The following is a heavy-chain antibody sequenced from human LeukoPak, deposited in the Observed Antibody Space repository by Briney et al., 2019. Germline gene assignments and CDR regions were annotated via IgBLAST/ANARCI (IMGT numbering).Heavy chain of an antibody. D-gene: IGHD4-17*01. V-gene: IGHV1-18*01. CDR2: ISAYSGNT. CDR1: GYTFTSYG. CDR3: ARGSRTTVLDY. Sequence: ASVKVSCKTSGYTFTSYGITWVRQAAGQGLVWMGWISAYSGNTNSAQKFQDRVTMTTDTSTSTAYMELRSLTSDDTAVYYCARGSRTTVLDYWGQGTLLTVSS. J-gene: IGHJ4*02.